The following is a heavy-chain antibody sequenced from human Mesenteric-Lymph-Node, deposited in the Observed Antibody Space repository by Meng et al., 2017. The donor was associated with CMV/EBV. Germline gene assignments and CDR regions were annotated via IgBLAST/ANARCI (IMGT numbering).Heavy chain of an antibody. J-gene: IGHJ4*02. CDR3: ARGSITGNGDYFDY. D-gene: IGHD1-20*01. V-gene: IGHV3-21*04. CDR2: ITSGDSRV. CDR1: GFTFSSYT. Sequence: GESLKISCVASGFTFSSYTMNWVRQAPGKGLEWVSSITSGDSRVYYADSVKGRFTISRDNAKNSLYLQVNNLRAEDTAVYYCARGSITGNGDYFDYWGQGTLVTVSS.